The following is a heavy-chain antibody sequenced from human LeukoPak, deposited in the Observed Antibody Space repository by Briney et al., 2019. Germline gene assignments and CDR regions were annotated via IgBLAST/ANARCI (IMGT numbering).Heavy chain of an antibody. D-gene: IGHD1-26*01. V-gene: IGHV3-21*01. Sequence: PGGSLRLSCAASGFTFINYRMNWVRQAPGKGREWVSSISVTSSYIYYADSVKGRFPISRDNANSSLSLQMHSLRAEDTSVYYCAREDSGSYDPGSFDIWGQGTLVTVSS. J-gene: IGHJ3*02. CDR3: AREDSGSYDPGSFDI. CDR1: GFTFINYR. CDR2: ISVTSSYI.